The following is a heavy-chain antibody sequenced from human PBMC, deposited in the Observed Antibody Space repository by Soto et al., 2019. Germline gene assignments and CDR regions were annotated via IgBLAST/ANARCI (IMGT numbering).Heavy chain of an antibody. J-gene: IGHJ5*01. V-gene: IGHV3-74*01. D-gene: IGHD7-27*01. CDR3: ACKLGQGLGIWFYT. CDR1: AFTFSRSW. CDR2: SNSDGSST. Sequence: EVQLVESGGGLVQPGGSLRLSCAASAFTFSRSWMHWVRQAPGKGLVWVSRSNSDGSSTNYADSVKGRFTISSDNAKHTLYLQMNSLRVEDTAVYYCACKLGQGLGIWFYTWGHGNLVTVSS.